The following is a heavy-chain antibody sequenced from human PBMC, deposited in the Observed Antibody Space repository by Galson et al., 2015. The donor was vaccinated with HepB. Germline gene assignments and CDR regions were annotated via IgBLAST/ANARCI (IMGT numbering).Heavy chain of an antibody. Sequence: SLRLSCAASGFDFSTYNMNWVRQAPGKGLEWIASISGSRSDIDYADSVKGRFTISRDNTQNSLFLQMNGLRVEDTAVYYCARDRADEWLATYYFDFWGQGTLVTVSS. CDR2: ISGSRSDI. CDR3: ARDRADEWLATYYFDF. D-gene: IGHD6-19*01. CDR1: GFDFSTYN. J-gene: IGHJ4*02. V-gene: IGHV3-21*01.